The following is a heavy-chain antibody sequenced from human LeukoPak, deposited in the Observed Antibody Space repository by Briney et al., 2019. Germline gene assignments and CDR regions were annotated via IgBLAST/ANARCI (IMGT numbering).Heavy chain of an antibody. Sequence: GASVKVSCKASGGTFSSYAISWVRQAPGQGLEWMGGIIPIFGTANYAQKFQGRVTNTTDESTSTAYMELSSLRSEDTAVYYCARVGRGYCTNGVCYYFDYWGQGTLVTVSS. CDR1: GGTFSSYA. J-gene: IGHJ4*02. V-gene: IGHV1-69*05. CDR2: IIPIFGTA. D-gene: IGHD2-8*01. CDR3: ARVGRGYCTNGVCYYFDY.